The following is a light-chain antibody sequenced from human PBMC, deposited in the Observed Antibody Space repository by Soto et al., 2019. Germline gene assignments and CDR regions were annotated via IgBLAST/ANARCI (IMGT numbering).Light chain of an antibody. Sequence: EIVLTQSPATLSLSPGERATLSCRASQSVSSLLAWYQQKPGQAPRLLISDASNRATGIPARFSGSGSGTDFTLPIGSLEPDDFAAYYCQQFSRWPPTFGQGTKVDIK. CDR3: QQFSRWPPT. V-gene: IGKV3-11*01. J-gene: IGKJ1*01. CDR1: QSVSSL. CDR2: DAS.